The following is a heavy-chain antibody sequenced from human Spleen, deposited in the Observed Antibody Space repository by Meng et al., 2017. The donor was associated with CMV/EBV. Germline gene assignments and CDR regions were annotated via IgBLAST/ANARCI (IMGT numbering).Heavy chain of an antibody. CDR2: IYSGGGT. J-gene: IGHJ4*02. Sequence: GGSLRLSCAASGFTVSSNYMNWVRQVPGMGLEWVSVIYSGGGTYYIDSVKGRFTISRDNAKNTLYVQMNSLRAEDTAVYYCASEYSTSSLDYWGQGTLVTVSS. D-gene: IGHD6-6*01. CDR1: GFTVSSNY. V-gene: IGHV3-53*01. CDR3: ASEYSTSSLDY.